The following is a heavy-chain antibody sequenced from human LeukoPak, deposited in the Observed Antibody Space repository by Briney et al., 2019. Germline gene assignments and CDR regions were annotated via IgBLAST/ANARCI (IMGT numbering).Heavy chain of an antibody. J-gene: IGHJ4*02. CDR3: ARAVRGVSSFDY. CDR2: MFHSGST. V-gene: IGHV4-4*02. Sequence: PSETLSLTCAVSGGSISSSNWWSWVRRPPGKGLEWIGEMFHSGSTNYNPFLKSRVTISVDKSKNHFSLNLSSVTAADTAVYYCARAVRGVSSFDYWGQGTLVTVSS. D-gene: IGHD3-10*02. CDR1: GGSISSSNW.